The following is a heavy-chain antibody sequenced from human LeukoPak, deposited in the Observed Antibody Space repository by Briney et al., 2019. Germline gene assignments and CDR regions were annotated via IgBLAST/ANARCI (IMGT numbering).Heavy chain of an antibody. CDR3: ARGHYGDYEYYFDY. J-gene: IGHJ4*02. V-gene: IGHV4-59*01. Sequence: NPSETLSLTCTVSGGSISSYYWSWIRQPPGKGLEWIGYIYYSGSTNYNPSLKSRVTISVDTSKNQFSLKLSSVTPADTAVYYCARGHYGDYEYYFDYWGQGTLVTVSS. D-gene: IGHD4-17*01. CDR2: IYYSGST. CDR1: GGSISSYY.